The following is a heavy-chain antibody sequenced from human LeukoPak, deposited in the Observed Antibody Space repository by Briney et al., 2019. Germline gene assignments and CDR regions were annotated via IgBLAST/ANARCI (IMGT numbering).Heavy chain of an antibody. J-gene: IGHJ4*02. D-gene: IGHD3-22*01. CDR2: IYHSGST. V-gene: IGHV4-38-2*02. CDR1: GYSISSGYY. CDR3: ARDVANWYDSSGYVDY. Sequence: SETLSLTCTVSGYSISSGYYWGWIRQPPGKGLEWIGSIYHSGSTYYNPSLKSRVTISVDTSKNQFSLKLSSVTAADTAVYYCARDVANWYDSSGYVDYWGQGTLVTDSS.